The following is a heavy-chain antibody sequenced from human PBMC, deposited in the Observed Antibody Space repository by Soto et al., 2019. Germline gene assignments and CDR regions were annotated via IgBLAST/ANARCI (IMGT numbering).Heavy chain of an antibody. J-gene: IGHJ4*02. V-gene: IGHV1-3*01. Sequence: ASVKVSCKASGYTFTNHAIHWVRQAPGQGLEWMGWINAGKGDTKYPQRFQGRVTITRDTSASTAYMELSSLRSEDTAVYYCARNILGGTTDFWGPGTLVTVSA. CDR1: GYTFTNHA. CDR2: INAGKGDT. D-gene: IGHD1-26*01. CDR3: ARNILGGTTDF.